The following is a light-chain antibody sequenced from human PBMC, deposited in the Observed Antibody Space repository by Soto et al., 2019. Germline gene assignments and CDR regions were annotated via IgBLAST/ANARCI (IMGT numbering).Light chain of an antibody. CDR1: SSDVGDYNY. CDR2: AVN. V-gene: IGLV2-11*01. Sequence: QSALTQARSVSGSPGQSVTISCTGTSSDVGDYNYVSWYQQHPGKAPTLLIYAVNMRPSGVPDRFSGSKSGSMASLTISGRENDDEADYSCCSYAGSYTWVFGGGTKLTVL. CDR3: CSYAGSYTWV. J-gene: IGLJ3*02.